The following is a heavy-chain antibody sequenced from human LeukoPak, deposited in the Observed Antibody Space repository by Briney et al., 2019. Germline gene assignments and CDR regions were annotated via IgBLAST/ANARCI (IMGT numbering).Heavy chain of an antibody. CDR3: ARRTSTGDPRASDY. D-gene: IGHD7-27*01. J-gene: IGHJ4*02. CDR2: ISSSSSTI. Sequence: PGGSLRLSCAASGFTFSTYSKNWVRQAPGKGLEWVSYISSSSSTIFYADSVRGRFTISRDNAKNSLYLQMNSLRAEDTDMYYCARRTSTGDPRASDYWGQRTLVTVSS. V-gene: IGHV3-48*01. CDR1: GFTFSTYS.